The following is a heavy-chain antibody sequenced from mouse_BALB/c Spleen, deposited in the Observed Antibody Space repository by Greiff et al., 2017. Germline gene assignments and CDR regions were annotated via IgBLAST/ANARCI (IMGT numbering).Heavy chain of an antibody. J-gene: IGHJ3*01. Sequence: QVQLQQPGAELVKPGASVKMSCKASGYTFTSYNMHWVKQTPGQGLEWIGAIYPGNGDTSYNQKFKGKATLTADKSSSTAYMQLSSLTSEDSAVYYCAREYGYGGAWFAYWGQGTLVTVSA. D-gene: IGHD2-2*01. CDR2: IYPGNGDT. CDR3: AREYGYGGAWFAY. V-gene: IGHV1-12*01. CDR1: GYTFTSYN.